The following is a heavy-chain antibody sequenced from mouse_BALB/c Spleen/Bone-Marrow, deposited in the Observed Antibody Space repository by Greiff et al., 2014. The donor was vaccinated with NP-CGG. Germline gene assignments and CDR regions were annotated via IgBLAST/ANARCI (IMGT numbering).Heavy chain of an antibody. Sequence: QVQLQQSDAELVKPGASVKISCKASGYTFTDHAIHWAKQKPEQGLEWIGYISPGTGSIKYNEKFKDKVTLTADKSSSTAYMQLNSLTSEDSTVYFCNYYGNTFDYWGQGTTLTVSS. D-gene: IGHD1-1*01. V-gene: IGHV1S53*02. J-gene: IGHJ2*01. CDR2: ISPGTGSI. CDR1: GYTFTDHA. CDR3: NYYGNTFDY.